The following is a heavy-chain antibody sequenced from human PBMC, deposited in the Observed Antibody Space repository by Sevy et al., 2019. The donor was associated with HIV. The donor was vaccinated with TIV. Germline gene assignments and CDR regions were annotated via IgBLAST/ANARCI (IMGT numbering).Heavy chain of an antibody. D-gene: IGHD2-2*01. CDR1: GFTFTYAW. CDR2: IKSKPDGGTT. CDR3: ATDPIIVVLMTDGKDV. Sequence: GGSLRLSCAASGFTFTYAWMSWVRQAPGKGLEWLGRIKSKPDGGTTDYAAPVKGRFTISRDDSKNTLFLQMNSLKMEDTAVYYCATDPIIVVLMTDGKDVWGQGTTVTVSS. V-gene: IGHV3-15*01. J-gene: IGHJ6*02.